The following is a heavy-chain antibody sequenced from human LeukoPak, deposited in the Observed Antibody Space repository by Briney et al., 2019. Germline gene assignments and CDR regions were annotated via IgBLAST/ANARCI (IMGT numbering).Heavy chain of an antibody. V-gene: IGHV4-4*07. CDR2: IYTSGST. CDR1: GGSISSYY. D-gene: IGHD6-13*01. J-gene: IGHJ5*02. CDR3: GRTIAAASTNWFDP. Sequence: SETLSLTCTVSGGSISSYYWSWIRQPAGKGLEWIGRIYTSGSTDYNPSLKRRVTMSGDTSKNQFSRKRGSLTAAHTPGCSGGRTIAAASTNWFDPWGQGTRVTVTS.